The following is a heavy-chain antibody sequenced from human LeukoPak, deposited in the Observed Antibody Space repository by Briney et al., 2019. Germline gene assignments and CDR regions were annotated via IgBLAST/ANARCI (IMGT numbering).Heavy chain of an antibody. CDR3: ARLVPRTAASYYFDS. V-gene: IGHV3-74*01. CDR2: INTDGSTA. CDR1: GFTFSSYW. D-gene: IGHD6-13*01. J-gene: IGHJ4*02. Sequence: GGSLRLSCRASGFTFSSYWLHWVHQTPGRGLVSVSRINTDGSTADYADSVKGRFTISRDNAKNTLYLQMNSLRAEDTAVYYCARLVPRTAASYYFDSWGQGTLVTVSS.